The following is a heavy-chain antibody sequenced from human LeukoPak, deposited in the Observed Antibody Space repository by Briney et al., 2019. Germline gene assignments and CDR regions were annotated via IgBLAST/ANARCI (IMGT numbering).Heavy chain of an antibody. CDR3: AKVGIVVVVAAPTSNWFDP. V-gene: IGHV3-23*01. J-gene: IGHJ5*02. Sequence: PGGSLRLSCAASGVTFSSYAMSWVRQAPGQGLGWGSAISGSGGSAYSAASAKGRFTISRDNSNNTLYLQMNSLRADDTAVYYCAKVGIVVVVAAPTSNWFDPWGQGTLVTVSS. CDR2: ISGSGGSA. D-gene: IGHD2-15*01. CDR1: GVTFSSYA.